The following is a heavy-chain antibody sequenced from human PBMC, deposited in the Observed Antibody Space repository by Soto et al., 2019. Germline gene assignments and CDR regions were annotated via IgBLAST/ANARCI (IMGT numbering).Heavy chain of an antibody. Sequence: ASETLSLTCTVSGDSISTYYWSWIRQPPGKGLEWIGYIYYSGGTNYNPSLKSRVTISVDTSKNQFSLKLRSVTAADTAVYYCAREYCNSTTCYIFDYWGQGTLVTVSS. CDR2: IYYSGGT. CDR3: AREYCNSTTCYIFDY. CDR1: GDSISTYY. D-gene: IGHD2-2*02. J-gene: IGHJ4*02. V-gene: IGHV4-59*01.